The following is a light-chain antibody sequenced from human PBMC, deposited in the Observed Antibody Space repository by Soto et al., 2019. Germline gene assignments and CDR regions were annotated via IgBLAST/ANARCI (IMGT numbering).Light chain of an antibody. CDR1: QSSSNY. CDR2: APS. CDR3: QQSYIIPYT. V-gene: IGKV1-39*01. J-gene: IGKJ2*01. Sequence: DIQLTQFPSSLSASVGDRVTITCRASQSSSNYLIWYQQKAGSAPKVLIYAPSSLHRGGPSKFSGTGSETEFNLTISSLQPEDFGTYYCQQSYIIPYTFGQGPTL.